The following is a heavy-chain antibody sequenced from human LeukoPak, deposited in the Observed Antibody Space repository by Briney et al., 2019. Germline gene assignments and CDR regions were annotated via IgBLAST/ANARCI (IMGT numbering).Heavy chain of an antibody. D-gene: IGHD2-2*02. V-gene: IGHV3-23*01. CDR2: ISSSGGST. Sequence: GGSLRLSCAASGFTFSSYAMSWVPQAPGKGLEWGSAISSSGGSTYYADSAKGRFTSSRDNSKSTLYLQMNSLRAENTAVYYCAKAPVVVPAAIDYWGQGRLVTVSS. CDR1: GFTFSSYA. CDR3: AKAPVVVPAAIDY. J-gene: IGHJ4*02.